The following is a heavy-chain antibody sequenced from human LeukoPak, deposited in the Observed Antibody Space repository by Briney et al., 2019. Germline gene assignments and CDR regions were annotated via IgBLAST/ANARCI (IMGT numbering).Heavy chain of an antibody. Sequence: GGSLRLSCAASEFSVGSNYMTWVRQAPGKGLEWVSLIYSGGSTYYADSVKGRFTISRDNSKNTLYLQMNSLRAEDTAVYYCATRPYGDYEGSFDYWGQGTLVTVSS. CDR1: EFSVGSNY. V-gene: IGHV3-53*01. CDR2: IYSGGST. J-gene: IGHJ4*02. CDR3: ATRPYGDYEGSFDY. D-gene: IGHD4-17*01.